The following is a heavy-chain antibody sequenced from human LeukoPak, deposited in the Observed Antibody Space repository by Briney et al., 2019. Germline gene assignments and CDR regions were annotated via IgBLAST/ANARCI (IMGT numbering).Heavy chain of an antibody. CDR3: ARDYPVGGVPAAIL. J-gene: IGHJ4*02. Sequence: ASVKVSCKASGYAFDYYGITWVRQAPGQGLEWVGWISLNNGNTHYTKYAQKFQGRVTMTTDTSTSTAYMELRSLRSDDTAVYYCARDYPVGGVPAAILWGQGTLVTVSS. CDR1: GYAFDYYG. CDR2: ISLNNGNT. V-gene: IGHV1-18*01. D-gene: IGHD2-2*02.